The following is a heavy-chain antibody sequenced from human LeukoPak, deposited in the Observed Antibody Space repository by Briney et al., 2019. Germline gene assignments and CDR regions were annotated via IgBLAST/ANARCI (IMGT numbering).Heavy chain of an antibody. J-gene: IGHJ3*02. V-gene: IGHV3-30*03. Sequence: GGSLRLSCAASGFTFSSYGMHWVRQAPGKGLEWVAVISYDGSNKYYADSVKGRFTISRDNSKNTLYLQMNSLRAGDTAVYYCARESPPQYSYDSSSYLGPMDAFDIWGQGTMVTVSS. CDR2: ISYDGSNK. CDR1: GFTFSSYG. CDR3: ARESPPQYSYDSSSYLGPMDAFDI. D-gene: IGHD3-22*01.